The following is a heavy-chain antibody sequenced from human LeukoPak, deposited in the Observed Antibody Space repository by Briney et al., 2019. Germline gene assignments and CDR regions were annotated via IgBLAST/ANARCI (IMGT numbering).Heavy chain of an antibody. CDR1: GFTFSSYG. CDR2: IWYDGSNK. D-gene: IGHD5-18*01. Sequence: PGGSLRLSCAASGFTFSSYGMHWVRQAPGKGLEWVAVIWYDGSNKYYADSVKGRFTISRDNSKNTLYLQMNSLRAEDTAVYYCARTDTAMDYYGMDVWGKGTTVTVSS. V-gene: IGHV3-33*08. CDR3: ARTDTAMDYYGMDV. J-gene: IGHJ6*04.